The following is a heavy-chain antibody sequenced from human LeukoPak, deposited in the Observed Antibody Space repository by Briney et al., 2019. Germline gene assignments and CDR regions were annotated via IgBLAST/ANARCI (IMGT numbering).Heavy chain of an antibody. CDR3: ARAPLRGSFWFDP. CDR1: GYTFTSYA. CDR2: IIPIFGTA. J-gene: IGHJ5*02. Sequence: GASVKVSCKASGYTFTSYAMNWVRQAPGQGLEWMGGIIPIFGTANYAQKFQGRVTITADESTSTAYMELSSLRSEDTAVYYCARAPLRGSFWFDPWGQGTLVTVSS. D-gene: IGHD3-10*01. V-gene: IGHV1-69*13.